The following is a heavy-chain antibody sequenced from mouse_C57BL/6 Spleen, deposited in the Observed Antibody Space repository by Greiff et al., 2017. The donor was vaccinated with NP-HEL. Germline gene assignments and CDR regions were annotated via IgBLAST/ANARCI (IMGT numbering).Heavy chain of an antibody. D-gene: IGHD1-1*01. Sequence: QVQLQQPGAELVRPGSSVKLSCKASGYTFTSYWMHWVKQRPIQGLEWIGNIDPSDSETHYNQKFKDKATLTVDKSSSTAYMQLSSLTSEDSAVYFCARSYLYYYGSSHYFDYWGQGTTLTVSS. CDR2: IDPSDSET. J-gene: IGHJ2*01. V-gene: IGHV1-52*01. CDR1: GYTFTSYW. CDR3: ARSYLYYYGSSHYFDY.